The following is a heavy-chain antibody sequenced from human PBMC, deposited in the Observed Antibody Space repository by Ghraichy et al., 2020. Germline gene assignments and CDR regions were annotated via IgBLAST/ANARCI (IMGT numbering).Heavy chain of an antibody. V-gene: IGHV3-64*01. CDR2: ISDNGGYT. J-gene: IGHJ4*02. Sequence: GGSLRLSCAASGFTFSSFAMHWVRQAPGKGLEYVSAISDNGGYTYYANSVKGRFSISRDNSKNTVYLQMGSLRAEDMAVYYCARVIYGDNGYFDYWGQGALVTVSS. D-gene: IGHD4-17*01. CDR1: GFTFSSFA. CDR3: ARVIYGDNGYFDY.